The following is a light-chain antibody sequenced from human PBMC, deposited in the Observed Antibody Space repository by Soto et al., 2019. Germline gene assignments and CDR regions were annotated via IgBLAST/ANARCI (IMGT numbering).Light chain of an antibody. Sequence: QTVVTQEPSFSVSPGGTFTLTCGLSSGSVSTSHFPNWYQQTPGQPPRTLIYGTKTRSSGVPDRFSGSILGIRAALTITGAQADDESDYYCVLYVGSGIWVFGGGTQLTVL. CDR2: GTK. CDR1: SGSVSTSHF. J-gene: IGLJ3*02. CDR3: VLYVGSGIWV. V-gene: IGLV8-61*01.